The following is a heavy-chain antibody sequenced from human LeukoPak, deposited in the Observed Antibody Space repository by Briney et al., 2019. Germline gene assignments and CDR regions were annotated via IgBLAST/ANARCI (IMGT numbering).Heavy chain of an antibody. CDR3: GGAAGTTTSPPPFDY. CDR1: GGSISSYY. Sequence: SETLSLTCTVSGGSISSYYWSWIRQPPGKGLEWIGYIYYSGSTNYNPSLKSRVTIPVDTSKNQFSLKLSSVTAADTAVYYCGGAAGTTTSPPPFDYWGQGTLVTVSS. V-gene: IGHV4-59*01. D-gene: IGHD6-13*01. J-gene: IGHJ4*02. CDR2: IYYSGST.